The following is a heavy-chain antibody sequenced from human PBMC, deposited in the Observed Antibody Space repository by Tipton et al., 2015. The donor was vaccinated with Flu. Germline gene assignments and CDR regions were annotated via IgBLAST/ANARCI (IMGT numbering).Heavy chain of an antibody. CDR2: IYYSGST. Sequence: TLSLTCTVSGGSVSSSSYYWGWVRQPPGKGLEWIGSIYYSGSTYYNPSLKSRVTISIDTSKNQFSLKLSSVAATDTAVYYCARPNYYDTSGYFSYYFDYWGQGTLVTVSS. V-gene: IGHV4-39*01. J-gene: IGHJ4*02. D-gene: IGHD3-22*01. CDR3: ARPNYYDTSGYFSYYFDY. CDR1: GGSVSSSSYY.